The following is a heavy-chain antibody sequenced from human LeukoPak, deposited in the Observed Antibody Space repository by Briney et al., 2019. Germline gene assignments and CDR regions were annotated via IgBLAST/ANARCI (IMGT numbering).Heavy chain of an antibody. J-gene: IGHJ3*02. CDR2: IYTGGHI. Sequence: GGSLRLSRAASGFTVSSTYVTWVRQAPGKGLDWVSVIYTGGHIYYADSVKGRFTISSDNSKNTVYLQMSNLRAEDTAVYYCARDRRSGWGHAFDIWGHGTMVTVSS. CDR1: GFTVSSTY. V-gene: IGHV3-53*01. D-gene: IGHD6-19*01. CDR3: ARDRRSGWGHAFDI.